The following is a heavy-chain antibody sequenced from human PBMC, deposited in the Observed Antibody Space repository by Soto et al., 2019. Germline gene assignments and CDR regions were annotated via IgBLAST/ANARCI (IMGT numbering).Heavy chain of an antibody. V-gene: IGHV4-4*07. CDR2: VSATETA. D-gene: IGHD1-1*01. J-gene: IGHJ3*02. CDR1: GGSIISFY. CDR3: AREFPGALERSRAFDI. Sequence: PSETLSLTCTVSGGSIISFYWSWIRRSAGKGLEWIGRVSATETASYNPSLRSRVTMSADMSSNQFSLNLNSVTAADSAVYFCAREFPGALERSRAFDIWGQGTVVTVSS.